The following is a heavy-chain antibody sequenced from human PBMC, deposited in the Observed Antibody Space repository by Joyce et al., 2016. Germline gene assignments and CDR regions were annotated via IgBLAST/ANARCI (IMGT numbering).Heavy chain of an antibody. CDR1: GFSFRGHY. CDR3: TRDGAGRGAFDI. J-gene: IGHJ3*02. CDR2: INPNNGNT. V-gene: IGHV1-2*04. Sequence: QEQLVQSGAEVKKPGASVKVCCKASGFSFRGHYIHWVRQAPVQGLEWLGWINPNNGNTKFAQNFQASVTMTRDTSIRTMYMEVRRLRSADTAIYYCTRDGAGRGAFDIWGQGTMVTVSS. D-gene: IGHD6-19*01.